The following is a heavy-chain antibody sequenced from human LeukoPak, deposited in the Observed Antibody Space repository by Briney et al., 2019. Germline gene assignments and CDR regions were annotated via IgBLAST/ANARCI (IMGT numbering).Heavy chain of an antibody. CDR3: ARKSIAAAGVNWFDP. CDR1: GGSISSYY. D-gene: IGHD6-13*01. J-gene: IGHJ5*02. V-gene: IGHV4-59*01. Sequence: PSETLSLTCTVSGGSISSYYWSWIRQPPGKGLEWIGYIYYSGSTNYNPSLKSRVTISVDTSKNQFSLKLSSVTAADTAVYCCARKSIAAAGVNWFDPWGQGTLVTVSS. CDR2: IYYSGST.